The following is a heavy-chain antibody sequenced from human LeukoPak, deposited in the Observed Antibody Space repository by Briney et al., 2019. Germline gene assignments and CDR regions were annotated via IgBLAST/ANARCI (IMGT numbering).Heavy chain of an antibody. J-gene: IGHJ5*02. CDR2: TYYRSKWYN. Sequence: SQTLSLTCAISGDSVSSNSAAWNWSRQSPSRGLECLGRTYYRSKWYNDYAVSVKSRITINPDTSKTQFSLQLNSVTPEDTAVYYCARVGSGWYDNWFDPWGQGTLVTVSS. D-gene: IGHD6-19*01. V-gene: IGHV6-1*01. CDR3: ARVGSGWYDNWFDP. CDR1: GDSVSSNSAA.